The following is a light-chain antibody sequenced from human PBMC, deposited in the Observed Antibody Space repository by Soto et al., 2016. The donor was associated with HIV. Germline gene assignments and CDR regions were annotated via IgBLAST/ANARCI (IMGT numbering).Light chain of an antibody. CDR3: QAWDSSTACV. CDR2: QDT. CDR1: KLGDDY. Sequence: SYELTQPPSVSVSPGQTASITCSGDKLGDDYVCWYQQKPGQSPVLVIYQDTRRPSGIPERFSGSHSGNTATLTISGTQAMGEADYYCQAWDSSTACVFGTGTRVTVL. J-gene: IGLJ1*01. V-gene: IGLV3-1*01.